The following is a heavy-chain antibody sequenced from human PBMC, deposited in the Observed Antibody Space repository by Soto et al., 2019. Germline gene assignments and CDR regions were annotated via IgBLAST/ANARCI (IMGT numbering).Heavy chain of an antibody. V-gene: IGHV3-23*01. D-gene: IGHD6-13*01. J-gene: IGHJ3*02. Sequence: PGGSLRLSCAASGFTLNTYAMTWVRQAPGKGLEWVSGISGGSGSTYYADAVRGRFTISRDSSKDTLYLQMNTLRAEDTAVYYCAKVWDGDSRAFDMWGPGTMVTVS. CDR1: GFTLNTYA. CDR2: ISGGSGST. CDR3: AKVWDGDSRAFDM.